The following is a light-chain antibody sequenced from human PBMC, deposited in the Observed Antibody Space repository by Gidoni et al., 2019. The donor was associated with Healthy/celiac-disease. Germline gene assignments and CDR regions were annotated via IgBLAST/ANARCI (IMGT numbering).Light chain of an antibody. CDR1: QSVSSSY. Sequence: EIVLTQSPGTLSLSPGERATLSCRPSQSVSSSYLAWYQQKPGQAPRLLIYGASSRATGIPDRFSGSGSGTDFTLTISRLDPEDFAVYYCQQYGSSPPITFGQGTRLEIK. J-gene: IGKJ5*01. CDR3: QQYGSSPPIT. V-gene: IGKV3-20*01. CDR2: GAS.